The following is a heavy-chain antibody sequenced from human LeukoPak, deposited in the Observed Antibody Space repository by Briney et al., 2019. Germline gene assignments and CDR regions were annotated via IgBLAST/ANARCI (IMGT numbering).Heavy chain of an antibody. J-gene: IGHJ4*02. D-gene: IGHD4-23*01. CDR3: AREFRGGGDSGIFDY. CDR1: GGSITIGSYY. CDR2: IYVGGSP. V-gene: IGHV4-61*02. Sequence: PLAALSLTCTVSGGSITIGSYYWSWIRPPAGKGLEWIGRIYVGGSPNYSPSHYTPALNSRASISVDTSKSEFSLDVTAVTAADTAMYYCAREFRGGGDSGIFDYWGQGTLVTVSS.